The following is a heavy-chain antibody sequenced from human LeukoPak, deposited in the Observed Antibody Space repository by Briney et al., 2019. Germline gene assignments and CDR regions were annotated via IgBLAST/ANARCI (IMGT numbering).Heavy chain of an antibody. CDR1: VGSFSGYH. J-gene: IGHJ5*02. V-gene: IGHV4-34*01. CDR3: AKSLYGSGSYYNWFDP. CDR2: VNESGGT. Sequence: SETLSLTCAVYVGSFSGYHWNWLRQPPGKGPEWIGEVNESGGTNINPSLKRRVTISLDTSKNQFSLKLSSVTAADTAVYYCAKSLYGSGSYYNWFDPWGQGTLVTVSS. D-gene: IGHD3-10*01.